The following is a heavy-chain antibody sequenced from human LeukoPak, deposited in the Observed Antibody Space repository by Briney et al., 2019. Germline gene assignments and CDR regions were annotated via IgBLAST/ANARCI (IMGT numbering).Heavy chain of an antibody. CDR1: GFTFSDYH. CDR2: ISSSGSII. CDR3: ARDSMVHYYGMDV. V-gene: IGHV3-11*01. J-gene: IGHJ6*02. D-gene: IGHD4/OR15-4a*01. Sequence: GGSLRLSCAASGFTFSDYHMSWIRQAPGKGLEWISYISSSGSIIYYADSVKGRFTISRDNAKNSLYLQMNSLRAEDTAVYYCARDSMVHYYGMDVWGQGTTVTVSS.